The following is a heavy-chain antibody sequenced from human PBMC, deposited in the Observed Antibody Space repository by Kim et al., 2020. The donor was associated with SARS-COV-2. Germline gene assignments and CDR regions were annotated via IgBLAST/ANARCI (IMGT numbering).Heavy chain of an antibody. D-gene: IGHD1-26*01. J-gene: IGHJ4*02. CDR1: GGTFSSYA. CDR2: IIPIFGTA. V-gene: IGHV1-69*13. Sequence: SVKVSCKASGGTFSSYAISWVRQAPGQGLEWMGGIIPIFGTANYAQKFQGRVTITADESTSTAYMELSSLRSEDTAVYYCARAKWELLGPFDYWGQGTLVTVSS. CDR3: ARAKWELLGPFDY.